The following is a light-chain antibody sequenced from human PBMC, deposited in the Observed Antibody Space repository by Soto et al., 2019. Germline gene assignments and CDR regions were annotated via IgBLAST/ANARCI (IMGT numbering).Light chain of an antibody. CDR3: QHYVNLPLT. CDR1: QDIRNH. V-gene: IGKV1-33*01. Sequence: DIQMTQSPSSLSASVGDRVTVTCQASQDIRNHLNWYQHKPGKAPKLLIYDASNLETGVPSRFSGSGSGTDFTFTISSLQPEDIATYYCQHYVNLPLTFGGGTKVDIK. CDR2: DAS. J-gene: IGKJ4*01.